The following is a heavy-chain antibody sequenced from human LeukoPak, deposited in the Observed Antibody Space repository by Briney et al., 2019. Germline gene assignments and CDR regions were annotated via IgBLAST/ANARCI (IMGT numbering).Heavy chain of an antibody. Sequence: KPSETLSLTCAVYGGSFSGYYWSWIRQPPGKGLEWIGEINHSGSTNYNPSLKSRVTISVDTAKRQFSLKLTSVTAADTALYYCARDIDNVGALLAFWGQGTLVTVSS. CDR3: ARDIDNVGALLAF. J-gene: IGHJ4*02. CDR1: GGSFSGYY. CDR2: INHSGST. D-gene: IGHD2-15*01. V-gene: IGHV4-34*01.